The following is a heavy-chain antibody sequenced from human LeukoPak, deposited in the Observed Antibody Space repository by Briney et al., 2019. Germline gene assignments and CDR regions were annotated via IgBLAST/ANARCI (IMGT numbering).Heavy chain of an antibody. Sequence: SSETLSLTCTVSGASISSYFWTWIRQSPGKGLEWIGYISNIGSTNYNPSLKSRVTISVDTSKNQFSLKLSSVTAADTAVYFCARGPYSYDSSGAFDIWGQGTMVTVSS. D-gene: IGHD3-22*01. CDR3: ARGPYSYDSSGAFDI. V-gene: IGHV4-59*08. CDR1: GASISSYF. CDR2: ISNIGST. J-gene: IGHJ3*02.